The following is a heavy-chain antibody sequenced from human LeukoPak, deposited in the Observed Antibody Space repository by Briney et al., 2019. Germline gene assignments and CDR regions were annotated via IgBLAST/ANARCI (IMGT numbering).Heavy chain of an antibody. CDR1: GLIFTNYF. CDR2: IKHDGSEK. V-gene: IGHV3-7*01. Sequence: GGSLRLSCAASGLIFTNYFMSWVRQAPGKGLEWVASIKHDGSEKYYVDSVRGRFTISRDNSMNSLYLQMSSLRAEDTAVYYCATDRGWRTSGYYLYYFEYWGQGTLVTYSS. CDR3: ATDRGWRTSGYYLYYFEY. D-gene: IGHD3-3*01. J-gene: IGHJ4*02.